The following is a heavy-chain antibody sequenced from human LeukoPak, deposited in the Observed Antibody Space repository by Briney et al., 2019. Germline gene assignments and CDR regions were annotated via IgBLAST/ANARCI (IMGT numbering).Heavy chain of an antibody. CDR1: GYTFSGYY. D-gene: IGHD3-3*01. CDR3: ARDKISGYYDFWSENWFDP. J-gene: IGHJ5*02. V-gene: IGHV1-2*02. CDR2: INPNSGGT. Sequence: ASVKVSCKASGYTFSGYYMHWVRQAPGQGLEWMGWINPNSGGTNYAQKFQGRVTMTRDTSISTAYMELSRLRSDDTAVYYCARDKISGYYDFWSENWFDPWGQGTLVTVSS.